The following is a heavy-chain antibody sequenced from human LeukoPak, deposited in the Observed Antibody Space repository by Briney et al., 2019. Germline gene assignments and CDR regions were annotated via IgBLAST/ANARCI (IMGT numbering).Heavy chain of an antibody. D-gene: IGHD3-10*01. CDR2: ISAYNGNT. CDR1: GYTFTGYY. V-gene: IGHV1-18*04. CDR3: AREVRSPPYYYYMDV. J-gene: IGHJ6*03. Sequence: ASVKVSCKASGYTFTGYYLHWVRQAPGQGLEWMGWISAYNGNTNYAQKLQGRVTMTTDTSTSTAYMELRSLRSDDTAVYYCAREVRSPPYYYYMDVWGKGTTVTISS.